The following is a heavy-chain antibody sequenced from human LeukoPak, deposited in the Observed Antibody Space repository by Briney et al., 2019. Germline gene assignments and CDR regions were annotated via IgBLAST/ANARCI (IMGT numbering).Heavy chain of an antibody. CDR3: AKVGIFADFRNFDY. Sequence: PGGSLRLSCAASGFTFSSYALSWVRQAPGKGLDWVSAISGSGGSTYYADSVKGPFTISRDNSKNTLYLQMNSLRAEDTAVYYCAKVGIFADFRNFDYWGQGTLVTVSS. CDR2: ISGSGGST. V-gene: IGHV3-23*01. J-gene: IGHJ4*02. D-gene: IGHD2-15*01. CDR1: GFTFSSYA.